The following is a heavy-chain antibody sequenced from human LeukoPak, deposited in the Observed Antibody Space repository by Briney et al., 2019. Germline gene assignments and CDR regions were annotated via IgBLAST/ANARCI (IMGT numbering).Heavy chain of an antibody. V-gene: IGHV4-59*01. CDR2: IYYSGST. J-gene: IGHJ4*02. CDR1: GGSISSYY. D-gene: IGHD6-19*01. Sequence: SETLSLTCTVSGGSISSYYWSWIRQPPGKGLEWIGYIYYSGSTNYNPSLKSRVTISVDTSKNQFSLKLSSVTAADTAVYYCARWDSSGLLFDYWGQGTLVTVSS. CDR3: ARWDSSGLLFDY.